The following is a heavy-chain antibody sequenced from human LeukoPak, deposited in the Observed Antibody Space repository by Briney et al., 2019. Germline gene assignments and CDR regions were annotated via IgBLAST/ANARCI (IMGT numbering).Heavy chain of an antibody. CDR1: GFTFSSYW. J-gene: IGHJ4*02. D-gene: IGHD6-13*01. CDR3: ARGISSSWYY. V-gene: IGHV3-74*01. CDR2: INSDGSST. Sequence: GGSLRLSCAASGFTFSSYWMHWVRQAPGKGLVWVSHINSDGSSTNYADSVKGRFTISRDNAENSLYLQMNSLRAEDTAVYYCARGISSSWYYWGQGTLVTVSS.